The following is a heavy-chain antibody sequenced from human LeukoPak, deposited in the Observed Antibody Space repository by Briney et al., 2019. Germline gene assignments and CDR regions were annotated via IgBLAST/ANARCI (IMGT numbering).Heavy chain of an antibody. J-gene: IGHJ4*02. CDR2: INEDGSEK. D-gene: IGHD6-13*01. V-gene: IGHV3-7*03. Sequence: PGGPLRLSYVASGFTFTSYWMSWVRQAPGKGMEWVANINEDGSEKYYVDSVKGRFTISRDNAKNSLYLQMSSLRAEETAVYYCARSVAAAGDYWGQGTLVTVSS. CDR1: GFTFTSYW. CDR3: ARSVAAAGDY.